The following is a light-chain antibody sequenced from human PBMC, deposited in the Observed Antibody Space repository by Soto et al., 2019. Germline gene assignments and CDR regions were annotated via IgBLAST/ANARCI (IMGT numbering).Light chain of an antibody. J-gene: IGKJ4*01. CDR3: QQYYSTPLT. Sequence: DIVMTQSPDSLAVSLVERPTINCKSSQSLLSRSNNKNYLTWYQQRPGQPPKLLIYWASTRESGVPDRFSGSGSGTDFTLTLSSLQPEDVAVYYCQQYYSTPLTFGGGTKVEIK. CDR2: WAS. V-gene: IGKV4-1*01. CDR1: QSLLSRSNNKNY.